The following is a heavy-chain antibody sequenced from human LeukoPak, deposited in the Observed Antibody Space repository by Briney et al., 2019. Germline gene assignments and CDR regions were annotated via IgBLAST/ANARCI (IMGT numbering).Heavy chain of an antibody. V-gene: IGHV1-18*01. Sequence: GASVKVSCKASGYTFTSYGISWVRQAPGQGLEWMGWISAYNGNTNYAQKIQGRVTITRDTSASTAYMELSSLRSEDTAVYYCARDRLRSGWHAPFDYWGQGTLVTVSS. CDR1: GYTFTSYG. CDR2: ISAYNGNT. CDR3: ARDRLRSGWHAPFDY. J-gene: IGHJ4*02. D-gene: IGHD6-19*01.